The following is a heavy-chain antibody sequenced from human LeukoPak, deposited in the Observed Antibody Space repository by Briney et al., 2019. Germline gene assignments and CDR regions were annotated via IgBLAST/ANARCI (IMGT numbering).Heavy chain of an antibody. CDR3: ARDGREMATIDY. CDR2: ISYDGSNK. D-gene: IGHD5-24*01. J-gene: IGHJ4*02. CDR1: GFTFSSYA. Sequence: GRSLRLSCAASGFTFSSYAMHWVRQAPGKGLEGVAVISYDGSNKYYADSVKGRFTISRDNAKNSLYLQMNSLRAEDTAVYYCARDGREMATIDYWGQGTLVTVSS. V-gene: IGHV3-30*04.